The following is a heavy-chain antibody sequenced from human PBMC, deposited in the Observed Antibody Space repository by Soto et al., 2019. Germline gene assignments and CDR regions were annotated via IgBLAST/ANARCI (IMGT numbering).Heavy chain of an antibody. CDR1: GFTVSSNY. D-gene: IGHD3-10*01. CDR3: ARDFRRFGELLGDY. Sequence: GSLRLSCAASGFTVSSNYMSWVRQAPGKGLEWVSIIYSGGGTYYADSVKGRFTISRDSSKNTLYLQMNTLRAEDTAVYYCARDFRRFGELLGDYWGRGT. J-gene: IGHJ4*02. CDR2: IYSGGGT. V-gene: IGHV3-66*01.